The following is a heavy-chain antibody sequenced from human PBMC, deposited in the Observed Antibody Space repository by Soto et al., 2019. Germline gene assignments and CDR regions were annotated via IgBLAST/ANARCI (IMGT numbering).Heavy chain of an antibody. J-gene: IGHJ3*02. CDR3: ARYYYDSSGSPFDI. CDR2: TRNKANSYTT. D-gene: IGHD3-22*01. CDR1: GFTFSDHY. Sequence: GGSLRLSCAASGFTFSDHYMDWVRQAPGKGLEWVGRTRNKANSYTTEYAASVKGRFTISRDDSKNSLYLQMNSLKTEDTAVYYCARYYYDSSGSPFDIWGQGTMVTVSS. V-gene: IGHV3-72*01.